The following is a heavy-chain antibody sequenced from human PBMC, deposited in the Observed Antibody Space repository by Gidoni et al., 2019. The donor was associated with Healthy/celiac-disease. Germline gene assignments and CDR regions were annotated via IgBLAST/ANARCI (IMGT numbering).Heavy chain of an antibody. V-gene: IGHV6-1*01. D-gene: IGHD4-17*01. CDR3: ARGDYGGNSHYYYYGMDV. J-gene: IGHJ6*02. CDR1: ADSVASNSAA. CDR2: TYYRSKWYN. Sequence: QVQLQQSGPGLVKPSQTLSLTCAISADSVASNSAAWNWIRQSPSRGLEWLGRTYYRSKWYNDYAVSVKSRITINPDTSKNQFSLQLNSVTPEDTAVYYCARGDYGGNSHYYYYGMDVWGQGTTVTVSS.